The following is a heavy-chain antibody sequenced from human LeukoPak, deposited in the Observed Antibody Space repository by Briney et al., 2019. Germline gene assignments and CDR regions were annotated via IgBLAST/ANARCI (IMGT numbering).Heavy chain of an antibody. J-gene: IGHJ4*02. V-gene: IGHV1-69*13. CDR2: IIPIFGTA. CDR1: GGTFSSYA. CDR3: WGGGWKKPFDY. Sequence: RVSVKVSCKASGGTFSSYAISWVRQAPGQGLEWMGGIIPIFGTANYAQKFQGRVTITADESTSTAYMELSSLRSEDTAVYYCWGGGWKKPFDYWGQGTLVTVSS. D-gene: IGHD2-21*01.